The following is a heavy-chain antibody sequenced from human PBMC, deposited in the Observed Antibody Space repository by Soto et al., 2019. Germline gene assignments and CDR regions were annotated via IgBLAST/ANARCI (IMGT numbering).Heavy chain of an antibody. J-gene: IGHJ4*02. CDR2: IYYSGST. V-gene: IGHV4-59*01. D-gene: IGHD3-22*01. Sequence: PSETLSLTCTVYGASIRSYYWSWIRQPPGKGLEWIGYIYYSGSTNYNPSLKSRVTISVDTSKNQFSLKLSSVTAADTAVYYCARSSGYKHPFDYWGQGTLVTVSS. CDR3: ARSSGYKHPFDY. CDR1: GASIRSYY.